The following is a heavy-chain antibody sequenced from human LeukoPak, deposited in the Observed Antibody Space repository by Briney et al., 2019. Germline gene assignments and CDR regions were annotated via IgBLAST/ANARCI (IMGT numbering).Heavy chain of an antibody. J-gene: IGHJ3*02. Sequence: SETLSLTCTVSGGSISSYYWSWIRQPAGKGLEWIGRIHTSGSTNYNPSLKSRVTISLDTSRNQFSLKLNSVTAADTAVYYCAKSNGYGLVDIWGQGTMVTVSS. CDR1: GGSISSYY. D-gene: IGHD3-10*01. CDR3: AKSNGYGLVDI. V-gene: IGHV4-4*07. CDR2: IHTSGST.